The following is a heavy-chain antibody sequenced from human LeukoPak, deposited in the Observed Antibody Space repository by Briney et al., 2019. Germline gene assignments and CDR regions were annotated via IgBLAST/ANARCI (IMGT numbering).Heavy chain of an antibody. CDR2: IRYDGTTR. CDR1: GFTFSAYG. V-gene: IGHV3-30*02. J-gene: IGHJ4*02. D-gene: IGHD3-10*01. CDR3: AKMEGFYGAGTIWTIDS. Sequence: GGSLRLSCEASGFTFSAYGMHWVRQAPGKGLEWAAFIRYDGTTRHYGDSMKGRVTISRDNSKNTVALQMNSLRVEDTGVYYCAKMEGFYGAGTIWTIDSWGQGNLVVVSS.